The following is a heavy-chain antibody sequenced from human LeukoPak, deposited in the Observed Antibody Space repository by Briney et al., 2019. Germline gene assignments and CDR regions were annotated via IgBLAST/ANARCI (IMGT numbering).Heavy chain of an antibody. J-gene: IGHJ6*02. CDR2: IYHSGST. CDR3: ARGGTDYTSSSYYYAMDV. D-gene: IGHD6-13*01. CDR1: GYSIGSGYY. Sequence: PSETLSLTCTVSGYSIGSGYYWGWIRQPPGKGLEWIGSIYHSGSTYYNPSLKSRVTMSVDTSKNQFSLNLSSVTAADTAVYYCARGGTDYTSSSYYYAMDVWGQGTTVAVSS. V-gene: IGHV4-38-2*02.